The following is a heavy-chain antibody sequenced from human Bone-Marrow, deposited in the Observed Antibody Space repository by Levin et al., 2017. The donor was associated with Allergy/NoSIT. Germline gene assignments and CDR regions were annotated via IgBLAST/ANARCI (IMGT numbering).Heavy chain of an antibody. J-gene: IGHJ3*02. D-gene: IGHD2-15*01. Sequence: GGSLRLSCAASGFTVSSNYMSWVRQAPGKGLEWVSVIYSGGSTYYADSVKGRFTISRDNSKNTLYLQMNSLRAEDTAVYYCASSRPDCSGGSCYPPNDAFDIWGQGTMVTVSS. V-gene: IGHV3-66*01. CDR3: ASSRPDCSGGSCYPPNDAFDI. CDR1: GFTVSSNY. CDR2: IYSGGST.